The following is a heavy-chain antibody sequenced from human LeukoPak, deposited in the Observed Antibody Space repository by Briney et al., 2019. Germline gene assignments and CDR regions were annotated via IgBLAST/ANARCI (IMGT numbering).Heavy chain of an antibody. CDR2: FSGGDGQT. V-gene: IGHV3-23*01. J-gene: IGHJ4*02. CDR3: GRGINWSLDS. D-gene: IGHD1-1*01. CDR1: GFIFNTYG. Sequence: GGSLRLSCAISGFIFNTYGMNWVRQTPGKGLEWVSTFSGGDGQTFYADSVKGRFTISRDSSRNTVSLQMNSLRVEDMSVYYSGRGINWSLDSWGQGTLVTVSS.